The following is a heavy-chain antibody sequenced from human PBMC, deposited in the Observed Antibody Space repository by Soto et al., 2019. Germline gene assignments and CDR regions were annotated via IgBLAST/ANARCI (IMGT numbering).Heavy chain of an antibody. Sequence: RASVKVSCKASGYTFTSYGISWVRQAPGQGLEWMGWISAYNGNTNYAQKLQGRVTMTTDTSTSTAYMELRSLRSDDTAVYYCARAKGTCSSTSCYPYYYYGMDVWGQGTTVTVSS. CDR3: ARAKGTCSSTSCYPYYYYGMDV. D-gene: IGHD2-2*01. J-gene: IGHJ6*02. V-gene: IGHV1-18*04. CDR1: GYTFTSYG. CDR2: ISAYNGNT.